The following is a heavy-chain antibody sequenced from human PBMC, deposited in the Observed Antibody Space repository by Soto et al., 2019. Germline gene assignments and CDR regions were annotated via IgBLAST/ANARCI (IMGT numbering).Heavy chain of an antibody. CDR2: IYHSGST. V-gene: IGHV4-4*02. J-gene: IGHJ6*02. Sequence: SETLSLTCAVSGCSISSSNWWSWVRQPPGKGLEWIGEIYHSGSTNYNPSLKSRVTISVDKSKNQFSLKLSSVTAADTAVYYCARVSGSYYYGMDVWGQGTTVTRLL. D-gene: IGHD1-26*01. CDR1: GCSISSSNW. CDR3: ARVSGSYYYGMDV.